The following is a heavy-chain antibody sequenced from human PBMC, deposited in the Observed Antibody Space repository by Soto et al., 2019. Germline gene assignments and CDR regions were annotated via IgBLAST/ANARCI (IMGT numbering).Heavy chain of an antibody. D-gene: IGHD6-19*01. V-gene: IGHV3-30-3*01. CDR2: ISYDESSQ. CDR1: GFTLSSSA. CDR3: ASELEVAAGYGMDV. J-gene: IGHJ6*02. Sequence: QVQLVESGGGVVQPGRSLRLSCAASGFTLSSSAMHWVRQAPRKGLEWVAVISYDESSQYYADSLKGRFTISRDNSKNTLYLQMNGLRAEDTGVYYCASELEVAAGYGMDVWGQGTTVTVSS.